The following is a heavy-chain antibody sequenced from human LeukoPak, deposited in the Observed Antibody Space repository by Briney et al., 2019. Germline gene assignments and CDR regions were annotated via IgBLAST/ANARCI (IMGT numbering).Heavy chain of an antibody. CDR1: GGTFSSYA. CDR2: IIPIFGTA. D-gene: IGHD6-13*01. J-gene: IGHJ4*02. CDR3: ASRSSRWYTHDY. Sequence: ASVKVSCKASGGTFSSYAISWVRQAPGQGLEWMGGIIPIFGTANYAQKFQGRVTTTTDESTSTAYMELSSLRSEDTAVYYCASRSSRWYTHDYWGQGTLVTVTS. V-gene: IGHV1-69*05.